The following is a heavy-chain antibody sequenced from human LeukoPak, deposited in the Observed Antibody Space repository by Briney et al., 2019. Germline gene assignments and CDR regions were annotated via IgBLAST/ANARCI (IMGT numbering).Heavy chain of an antibody. V-gene: IGHV3-23*01. CDR2: ISGSGGST. CDR1: GFTFSSYA. J-gene: IGHJ4*02. CDR3: AKTARDIVVVPDAIFDF. Sequence: GGSLRLSCAASGFTFSSYAMSWVRQAPGKGLEWVSSISGSGGSTYSADSVKGRFTISRDNSKNTLYLQMNSLRAEDTAVYYCAKTARDIVVVPDAIFDFWGQGTLVTVSS. D-gene: IGHD2-2*01.